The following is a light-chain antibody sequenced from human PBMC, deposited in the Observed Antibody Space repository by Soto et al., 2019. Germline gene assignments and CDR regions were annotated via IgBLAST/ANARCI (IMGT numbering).Light chain of an antibody. CDR3: LHYDSYPYT. J-gene: IGKJ2*01. CDR2: AAS. Sequence: DIQMTQSPSSVSASIGDRVTITCRASQDISDYLGWFQQKPGKAPKSLIYAASTLQSGVPSHFSGRGSRTDFTLAIDGLQPADFATYFCLHYDSYPYTFGQGTKLEIK. V-gene: IGKV1-16*02. CDR1: QDISDY.